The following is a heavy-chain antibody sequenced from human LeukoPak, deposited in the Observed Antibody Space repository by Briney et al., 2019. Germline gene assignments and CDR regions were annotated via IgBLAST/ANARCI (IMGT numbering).Heavy chain of an antibody. D-gene: IGHD3-22*01. CDR2: TNNDGSST. CDR1: GFTFSHYW. CDR3: ARGLFLSGYLDAFDI. Sequence: GGSLRLSCAASGFTFSHYWMQWVRQAPGKGLVWVSRTNNDGSSTTYADSVKGRFTISRDNAKNTLYLQMNSLRVEDTAMYYCARGLFLSGYLDAFDIWGQGTVVTVSS. J-gene: IGHJ3*02. V-gene: IGHV3-74*01.